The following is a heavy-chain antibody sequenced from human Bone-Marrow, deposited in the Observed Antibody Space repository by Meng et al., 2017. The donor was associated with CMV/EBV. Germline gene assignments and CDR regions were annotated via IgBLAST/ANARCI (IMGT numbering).Heavy chain of an antibody. CDR3: ARDGDIYDFWSGYSGMDV. J-gene: IGHJ6*02. V-gene: IGHV3-21*01. CDR2: ISSSSSYI. Sequence: GESLKISCAASGFTFSSYEMNWVRQAPGKGLEWVSSISSSSSYIYYADSVKGRFTISRDNAKNSLYLQMNSLRAEDTAVYYCARDGDIYDFWSGYSGMDVWGQGTTVTVSS. CDR1: GFTFSSYE. D-gene: IGHD3-3*01.